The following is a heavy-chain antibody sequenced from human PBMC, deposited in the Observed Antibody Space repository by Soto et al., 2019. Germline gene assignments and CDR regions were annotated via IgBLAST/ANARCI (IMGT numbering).Heavy chain of an antibody. CDR2: ISGSGGST. V-gene: IGHV3-23*01. D-gene: IGHD3-16*02. J-gene: IGHJ4*02. Sequence: EVQLLESGGGLVQPGGSLRLSCAASGFTFSSYAMSWVRQAPGKGLEWVSAISGSGGSTYYADSVKGRFTISRDNSKNTLYLQMNSLRAEDTAVYYCARDLVMITFGGVIANHYWGQGTLVTVSS. CDR3: ARDLVMITFGGVIANHY. CDR1: GFTFSSYA.